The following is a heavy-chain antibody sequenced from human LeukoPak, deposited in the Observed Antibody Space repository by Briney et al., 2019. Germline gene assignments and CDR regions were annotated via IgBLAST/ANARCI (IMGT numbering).Heavy chain of an antibody. Sequence: GGSLRLSCAASGFTFSSYAMSWVRQAPGKGQEWVSLISSNSSHTYNADSVKGRFTISRDNAKNSLYLEMNSLRVEDTAVYYCARTRDGYNFGPFDCWGQGTLVTVSS. CDR1: GFTFSSYA. J-gene: IGHJ4*02. CDR3: ARTRDGYNFGPFDC. CDR2: ISSNSSHT. V-gene: IGHV3-21*01. D-gene: IGHD5-24*01.